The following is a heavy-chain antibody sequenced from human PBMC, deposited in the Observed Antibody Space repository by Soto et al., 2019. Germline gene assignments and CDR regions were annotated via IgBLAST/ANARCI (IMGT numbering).Heavy chain of an antibody. CDR2: ISSSSSYI. V-gene: IGHV3-21*01. D-gene: IGHD5-18*01. CDR3: ARGGVDTSMELDY. CDR1: GFTFSSYS. Sequence: GGSLRLSCAASGFTFSSYSMNWVRQAPGKGLEWVSSISSSSSYIYYADSVKGRFTISRDNAKNSLYLQMNSLRAEDTAVYYWARGGVDTSMELDYWGQGTLVTVSS. J-gene: IGHJ4*02.